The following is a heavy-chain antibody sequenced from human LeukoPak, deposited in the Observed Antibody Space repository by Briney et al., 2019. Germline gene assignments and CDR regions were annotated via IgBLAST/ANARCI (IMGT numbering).Heavy chain of an antibody. D-gene: IGHD6-13*01. CDR2: ISSSGSTI. V-gene: IGHV3-11*01. J-gene: IGHJ4*02. Sequence: GGSLRLSCAASGFTFDDYGMSWVRQAPGKGLEWVSYISSSGSTIYYADSVKGRFTISRDNARNSLYLQMNSLRAEDTAVYYCARDGSGYSSSWYDYWGQGTLVTVSS. CDR3: ARDGSGYSSSWYDY. CDR1: GFTFDDYG.